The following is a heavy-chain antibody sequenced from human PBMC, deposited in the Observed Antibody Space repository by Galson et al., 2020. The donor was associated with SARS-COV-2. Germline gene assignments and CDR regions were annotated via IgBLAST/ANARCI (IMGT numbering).Heavy chain of an antibody. J-gene: IGHJ3*02. CDR3: ARFWGGFDI. CDR1: GGSISPYY. V-gene: IGHV4-59*08. CDR2: IYYSGST. Sequence: ASETLSLTCTASGGSISPYYWSWIRQPPGKGLEWLGYIYYSGSTNYNPSLKSRLTMSMDRSKNQFSLKLSSVTAADTAVYYCARFWGGFDIWGQGTMVSVSS. D-gene: IGHD3-16*01.